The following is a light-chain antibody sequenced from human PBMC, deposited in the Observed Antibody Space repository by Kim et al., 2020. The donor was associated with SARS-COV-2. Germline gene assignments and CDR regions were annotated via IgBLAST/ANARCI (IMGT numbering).Light chain of an antibody. V-gene: IGLV1-47*01. CDR1: RANIGNNF. CDR3: ASWDDTLNSQL. J-gene: IGLJ3*02. CDR2: RND. Sequence: QSVLTQPPSAYGTPGQTVTISCSGGRANIGNNFVFWYRQLPGAAPRLLMYRNDQRPSGVPDRISGSKSGTSASLAISDLRSEDEADYFCASWDDTLNSQLFGGGTQLTVL.